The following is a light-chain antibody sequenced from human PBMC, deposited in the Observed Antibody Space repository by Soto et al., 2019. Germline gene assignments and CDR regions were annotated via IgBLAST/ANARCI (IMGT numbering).Light chain of an antibody. V-gene: IGLV2-23*01. CDR1: SSDVGSYNL. CDR3: CSYAGSSTYV. Sequence: QSALTQPASVSGSPGQSITISCTGTSSDVGSYNLVSWYQQHPGKAPKLMIYEGSKRPSGVSNRFSGSKSGNTASLTISGLQAEDDADYYCCSYAGSSTYVFGTGNKVTVL. CDR2: EGS. J-gene: IGLJ1*01.